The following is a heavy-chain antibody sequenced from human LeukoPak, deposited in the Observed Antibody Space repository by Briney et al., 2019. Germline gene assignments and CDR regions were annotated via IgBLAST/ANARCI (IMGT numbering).Heavy chain of an antibody. CDR2: IKQDGSEK. V-gene: IGHV3-7*01. CDR3: ARAARLHYMDV. J-gene: IGHJ6*03. Sequence: GGSLRLSCAASGFTFSSYWMSWVRQAPGKGLEWVANIKQDGSEKYYVDSVKGRFTISRDNAKNSLYLQMKSLRAEDTAVYYCARAARLHYMDVWGKGTTVTVSS. CDR1: GFTFSSYW. D-gene: IGHD6-6*01.